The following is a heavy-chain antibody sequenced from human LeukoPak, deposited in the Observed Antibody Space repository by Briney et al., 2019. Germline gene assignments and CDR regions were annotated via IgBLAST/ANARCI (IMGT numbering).Heavy chain of an antibody. V-gene: IGHV4-39*07. J-gene: IGHJ4*02. CDR1: GGSISSSSYY. CDR2: IYYSGST. Sequence: SETLSLTCTVSGGSISSSSYYWGWIRQPPGKGLEWIGSIYYSGSTYYNPSLKSRVTISVDTSKNQFSLKLSSVTAADTAVYYCARGEWEPIPFDYWGQGTLVTVSS. CDR3: ARGEWEPIPFDY. D-gene: IGHD1-26*01.